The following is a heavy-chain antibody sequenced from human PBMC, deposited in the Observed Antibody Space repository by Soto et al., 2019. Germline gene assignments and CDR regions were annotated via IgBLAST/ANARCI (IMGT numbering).Heavy chain of an antibody. Sequence: SETLSLTCNVSGAPISSGGFYWSWIRQHPGKGPEWIGYIYNSGTTFYNPSLGSRVTMSLDAAKNHFSLELRSVTVADTAVYYCARDPISPPRGVTQLAPWAQGPPVPVSS. CDR1: GAPISSGGFY. D-gene: IGHD3-10*01. CDR2: IYNSGTT. CDR3: ARDPISPPRGVTQLAP. J-gene: IGHJ5*02. V-gene: IGHV4-31*03.